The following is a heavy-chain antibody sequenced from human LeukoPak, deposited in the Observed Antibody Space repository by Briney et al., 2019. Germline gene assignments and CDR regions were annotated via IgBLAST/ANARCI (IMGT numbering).Heavy chain of an antibody. CDR2: IIPIFGTA. V-gene: IGHV1-69*05. Sequence: SVKVSCKASGGTFSSYAISWVRQAPGQGLEWMGGIIPIFGTANYAQKFQGRVTITTDESTSTAYMELSSLRSEDTAVYYCARGSEYYDSSVYYYFDYWGQGTLVTVSS. D-gene: IGHD3-22*01. CDR3: ARGSEYYDSSVYYYFDY. CDR1: GGTFSSYA. J-gene: IGHJ4*02.